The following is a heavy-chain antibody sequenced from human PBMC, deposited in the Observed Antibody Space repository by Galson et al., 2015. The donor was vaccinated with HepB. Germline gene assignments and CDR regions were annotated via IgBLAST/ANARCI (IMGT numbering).Heavy chain of an antibody. CDR1: GYTFSSYT. V-gene: IGHV3-48*02. J-gene: IGHJ4*02. Sequence: LRLSCAGSGYTFSSYTMSWVRQAPGKGLEWISYITTGGNSLFYLDSVKDRFTISRDNANSSLYLRMNSLRDEDTAVYFCARSPWSPLYFDHWGQGTLVTASS. CDR3: ARSPWSPLYFDH. CDR2: ITTGGNSL. D-gene: IGHD2-15*01.